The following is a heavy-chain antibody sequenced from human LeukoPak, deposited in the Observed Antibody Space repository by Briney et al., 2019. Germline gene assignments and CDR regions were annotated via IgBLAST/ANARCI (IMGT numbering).Heavy chain of an antibody. CDR3: ARHVLDSSSHLDY. D-gene: IGHD6-6*01. J-gene: IGHJ4*02. V-gene: IGHV4-4*09. CDR1: GGSISSYY. Sequence: SETLSLTCTVSGGSISSYYWSWIRQPPGKGLEWIGYIYTSGSTNYNPSLKSRVTISVDTSKNQFSLKLSSVTAADTAVYYCARHVLDSSSHLDYWGQGTLVTVSS. CDR2: IYTSGST.